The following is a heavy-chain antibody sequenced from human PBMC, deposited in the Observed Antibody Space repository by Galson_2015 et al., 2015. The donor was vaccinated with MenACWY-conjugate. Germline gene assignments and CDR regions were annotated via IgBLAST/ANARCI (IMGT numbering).Heavy chain of an antibody. CDR1: GYTFTTYS. V-gene: IGHV1-3*01. CDR3: SRSPKVVVPAAFFDS. J-gene: IGHJ4*02. Sequence: QSGAEVKKPGASVTVSCKTSGYTFTTYSIHWVRQAPGQRLEWMGGINAGNGNTKYSQNFQGRVTITRDTSATTAYMELSSLRSEDTAVYYCSRSPKVVVPAAFFDSWGQGTLVTVSS. D-gene: IGHD2-2*01. CDR2: INAGNGNT.